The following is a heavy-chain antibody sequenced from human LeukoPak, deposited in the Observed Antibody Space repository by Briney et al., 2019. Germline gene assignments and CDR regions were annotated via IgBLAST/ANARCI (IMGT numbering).Heavy chain of an antibody. CDR3: ARDYRVYYYDPYAFDI. D-gene: IGHD3-22*01. Sequence: GGSLRLSCAASGFTFSSYWMSWVRQAPGKGLEWVANIKQDGSEKYYVDSVKGRFTISRDNAKNSLYLQMNSLRAEDTAVYYCARDYRVYYYDPYAFDIWGQGTMVTVST. CDR2: IKQDGSEK. CDR1: GFTFSSYW. J-gene: IGHJ3*02. V-gene: IGHV3-7*01.